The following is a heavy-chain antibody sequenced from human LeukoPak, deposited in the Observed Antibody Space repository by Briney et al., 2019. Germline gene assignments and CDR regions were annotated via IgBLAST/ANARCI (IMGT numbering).Heavy chain of an antibody. V-gene: IGHV3-11*04. CDR2: ISSSGSTI. J-gene: IGHJ4*02. D-gene: IGHD1-1*01. CDR1: GFTFSDYY. Sequence: SGGSLRLSCAASGFTFSDYYMSWIRQAPGKGLEWVSYISSSGSTIYYADSVKGRLTISRDNAKNSLYLQMNSLRAEDTAVYYCAREPATTGSSFDYWGQGTLVTVSS. CDR3: AREPATTGSSFDY.